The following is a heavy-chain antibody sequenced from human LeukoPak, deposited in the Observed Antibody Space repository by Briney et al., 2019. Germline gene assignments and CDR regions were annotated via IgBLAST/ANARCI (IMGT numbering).Heavy chain of an antibody. D-gene: IGHD6-13*01. Sequence: GASVKVSCKASGYPFTGYYMHWVRQAPGQGLEWMGIINPSGGSTSYAQKFQGRVTMTRDMSTSTVYMELSSLRSEDTAVYYCATSHRIAAAGTLEPLYYYYYYMDVWGKGTTVTVSS. J-gene: IGHJ6*03. CDR2: INPSGGST. CDR3: ATSHRIAAAGTLEPLYYYYYYMDV. CDR1: GYPFTGYY. V-gene: IGHV1-46*01.